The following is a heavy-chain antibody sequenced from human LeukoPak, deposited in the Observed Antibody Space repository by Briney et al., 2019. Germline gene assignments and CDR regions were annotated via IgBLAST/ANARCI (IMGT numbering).Heavy chain of an antibody. J-gene: IGHJ3*02. D-gene: IGHD3-22*01. CDR2: INPNSGGT. V-gene: IGHV1-2*02. CDR1: GYTFTGYY. Sequence: ASVKVSCKASGYTFTGYYMHWVRQAPGQGLEWMGWINPNSGGTNYAQKFQGRVTMTRDTSISTAYMELSRLRSDDTAVYYCARSLMWLSPDDAFDIWGQGTMVTVSS. CDR3: ARSLMWLSPDDAFDI.